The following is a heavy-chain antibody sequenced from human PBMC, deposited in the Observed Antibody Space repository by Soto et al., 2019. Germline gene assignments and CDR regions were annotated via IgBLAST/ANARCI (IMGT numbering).Heavy chain of an antibody. CDR3: AGARADYYDSSGYPLGY. CDR1: GFTFSSYW. D-gene: IGHD3-22*01. V-gene: IGHV3-7*04. CDR2: IKQDGSEK. Sequence: EVQLVESGGGLVQPGGSLRLSCAASGFTFSSYWMSWVRQAPGKGLEWVANIKQDGSEKYYVDSVKGRFTISRDNAKNSLYLQMNSLRAEDTAVYYCAGARADYYDSSGYPLGYWGPGTLVTVSS. J-gene: IGHJ4*02.